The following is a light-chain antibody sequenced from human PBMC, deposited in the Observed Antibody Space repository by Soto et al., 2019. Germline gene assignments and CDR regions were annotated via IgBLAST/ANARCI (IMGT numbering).Light chain of an antibody. CDR1: QSVSST. J-gene: IGKJ2*02. CDR2: GAS. CDR3: QQYNNMPRGT. V-gene: IGKV3-15*01. Sequence: EIVMTQSPATLSVSPGERATLSCMASQSVSSTLAWYQQKPGQAPRLLLYGASTRATGIPARFSGSGSGTEFTLTISSLQSEDFAVYYCQQYNNMPRGTFGQGTKLEIK.